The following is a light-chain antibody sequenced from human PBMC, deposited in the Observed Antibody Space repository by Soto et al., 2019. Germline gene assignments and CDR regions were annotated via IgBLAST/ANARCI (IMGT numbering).Light chain of an antibody. J-gene: IGKJ1*01. CDR3: QQYGSSPTT. CDR1: QSVFNNH. Sequence: EIVLTQSPGTLSLSPGERATLSCRASQSVFNNHIGWYQQKPGQAPRRLIFGASFRATGIPDRFSGSGSGTDLTITISRLEPEDFEVYFCQQYGSSPTTFGQGTKVDIK. CDR2: GAS. V-gene: IGKV3-20*01.